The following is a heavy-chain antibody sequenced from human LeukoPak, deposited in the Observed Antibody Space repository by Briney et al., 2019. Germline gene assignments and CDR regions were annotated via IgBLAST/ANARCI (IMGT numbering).Heavy chain of an antibody. CDR3: ARAHYDFWSGYSYYFDY. J-gene: IGHJ4*01. CDR2: IYYSGST. V-gene: IGHV4-39*07. CDR1: GGSISSSSYY. D-gene: IGHD3-3*01. Sequence: SETLSLTCTVSGGSISSSSYYWGWIRQPPGKGLEWIGSIYYSGSTYYNPSLKSRVTISVDTSKNQFSLKLSSVTAADTAVYYRARAHYDFWSGYSYYFDYWGHGTLVTVSS.